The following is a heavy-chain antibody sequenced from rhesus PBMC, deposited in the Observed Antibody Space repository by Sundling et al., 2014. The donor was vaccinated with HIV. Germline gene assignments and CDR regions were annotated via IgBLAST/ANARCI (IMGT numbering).Heavy chain of an antibody. D-gene: IGHD1-1-1*01. J-gene: IGHJ3*01. CDR2: ITWSGDTT. CDR1: GFAFDDYA. CDR3: ATLRIPGTIDDAFDF. Sequence: EVQLVESGGGVVQPGGSLRLSCAASGFAFDDYALHWVRQAPGKGLEWVSGITWSGDTTGYADSVKGRFTISRDNAKNSLYLQMNRLRAEDTALYYCATLRIPGTIDDAFDFWGQGLRVTVSS. V-gene: IGHV3-201*01.